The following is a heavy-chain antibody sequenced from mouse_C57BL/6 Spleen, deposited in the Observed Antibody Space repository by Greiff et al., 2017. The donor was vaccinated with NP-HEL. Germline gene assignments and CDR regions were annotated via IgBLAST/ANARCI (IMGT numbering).Heavy chain of an antibody. D-gene: IGHD2-1*01. Sequence: VKLVESGPELVKPGASVKISCKASGYAFSSSWMNWVKQRPGKGLEWIGRIYPGDGDTNYNGKFKGKATLTADKSSSTAYMQLSSLTSEDSAVYFCARWDGNYPYFDYWGQGTTLTVSA. V-gene: IGHV1-82*01. CDR3: ARWDGNYPYFDY. CDR2: IYPGDGDT. J-gene: IGHJ2*01. CDR1: GYAFSSSW.